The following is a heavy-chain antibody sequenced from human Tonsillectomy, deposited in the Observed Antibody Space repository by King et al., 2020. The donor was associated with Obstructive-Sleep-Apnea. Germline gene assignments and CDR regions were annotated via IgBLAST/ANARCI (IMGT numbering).Heavy chain of an antibody. CDR3: ARDRSGYSYGYLVY. CDR1: GGSISSSSYY. J-gene: IGHJ4*01. V-gene: IGHV4-39*07. CDR2: FYYSGST. D-gene: IGHD5-18*01. Sequence: QLQESGPGLVKPSETLSLTCTVSGGSISSSSYYWGWIRQPPGKGLEWIGSFYYSGSTYYNPSVKSRVTISVDTSKNQFFLKLSSVSAADTAVYYCARDRSGYSYGYLVYWGQGTLVTVSS.